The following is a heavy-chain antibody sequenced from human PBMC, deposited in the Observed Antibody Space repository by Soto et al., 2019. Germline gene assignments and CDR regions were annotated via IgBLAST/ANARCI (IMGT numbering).Heavy chain of an antibody. D-gene: IGHD3-16*01. V-gene: IGHV1-69*04. CDR2: IIPILGIA. J-gene: IGHJ6*03. Sequence: SVKVSCKASGGTFSSYTISWVRQAPGQGLEWMGRIIPILGIANYAQKFQGRVTITADKSTSTAYMELSSLRSEDTAVYYCAREGRPGGSDYYYYMDVWGKGTTVTVSS. CDR1: GGTFSSYT. CDR3: AREGRPGGSDYYYYMDV.